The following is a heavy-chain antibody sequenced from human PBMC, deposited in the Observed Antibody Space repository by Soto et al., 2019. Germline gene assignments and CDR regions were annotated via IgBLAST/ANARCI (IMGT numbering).Heavy chain of an antibody. CDR3: AKLLRPTVTTPRFDY. CDR1: GFTLSSYA. CDR2: ISGSGGST. D-gene: IGHD4-4*01. V-gene: IGHV3-23*01. Sequence: EVQLLESGGGLVQPGGSLRLSCAASGFTLSSYAMSWVRQAPGKGLEWVSAISGSGGSTYYADSVKGRFTISRDNSKNTLYLQMNSLRAEDTAVYYCAKLLRPTVTTPRFDYWGQGTLVTVSS. J-gene: IGHJ4*02.